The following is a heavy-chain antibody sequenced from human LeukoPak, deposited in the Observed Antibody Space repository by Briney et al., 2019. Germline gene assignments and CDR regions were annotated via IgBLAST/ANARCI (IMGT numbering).Heavy chain of an antibody. Sequence: PSETLSLTCTVSGGSISSGGYYWSWIRQHPGKGLEWIGYIYYSGSTYYNPSLKSRVTISVDTSKNQFSLKLSSVTAADTAVYYCARGRVIKGTTPFDYWGQGTLVTVSS. CDR3: ARGRVIKGTTPFDY. D-gene: IGHD1-1*01. V-gene: IGHV4-31*03. CDR1: GGSISSGGYY. CDR2: IYYSGST. J-gene: IGHJ4*02.